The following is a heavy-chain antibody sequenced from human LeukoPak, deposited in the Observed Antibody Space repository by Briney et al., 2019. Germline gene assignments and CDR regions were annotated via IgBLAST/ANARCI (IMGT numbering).Heavy chain of an antibody. CDR1: GFVFSIYT. J-gene: IGHJ4*02. CDR2: ISGSGNGFSI. CDR3: VKDFGRVRGTPDS. Sequence: GGSLRLSCSASGFVFSIYTMYWVRQTPGKGPEYVSTISGSGNGFSIYYADSVKGRFTISRDVSKSILYLQMNGLRSEDTAVYYCVKDFGRVRGTPDSWGQGTLVTVSS. V-gene: IGHV3-64D*06. D-gene: IGHD3-16*01.